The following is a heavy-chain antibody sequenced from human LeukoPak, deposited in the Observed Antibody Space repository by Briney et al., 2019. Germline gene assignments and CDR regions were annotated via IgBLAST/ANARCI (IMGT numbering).Heavy chain of an antibody. CDR3: ATQLTYYYGSGTDY. CDR2: IDPSDSYT. D-gene: IGHD3-10*01. Sequence: GESLKISFKGSGXSFTSYCISWVRQMPGKGLEWMGRIDPSDSYTNYSPSFQGHVTISADKSISTAYLQWSSLKASDTAMYYCATQLTYYYGSGTDYWGQGTLVTVSS. CDR1: GXSFTSYC. V-gene: IGHV5-10-1*01. J-gene: IGHJ4*02.